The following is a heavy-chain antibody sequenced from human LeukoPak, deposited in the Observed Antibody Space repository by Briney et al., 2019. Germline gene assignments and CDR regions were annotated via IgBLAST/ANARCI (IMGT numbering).Heavy chain of an antibody. D-gene: IGHD1-20*01. V-gene: IGHV3-23*01. CDR1: GFTFSSHA. Sequence: GGSLRLSCAASGFTFSSHALSWVRQAPGKGLECVSTITASGATTYYADSVRGRFTISRDNSKNTLYLQMNSLRAGDTALYYCARLYNWNEGFDYWGQGTLVTVSS. CDR3: ARLYNWNEGFDY. J-gene: IGHJ4*02. CDR2: ITASGATT.